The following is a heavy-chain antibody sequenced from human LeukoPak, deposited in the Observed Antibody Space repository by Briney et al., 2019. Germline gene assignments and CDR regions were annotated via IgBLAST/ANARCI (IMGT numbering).Heavy chain of an antibody. CDR2: IYSGGST. CDR1: GFTVSNNY. Sequence: GGSLRLSCAASGFTVSNNYMSWVRQAPGKGLEWIAVIYSGGSTFHADSVKGRFIISRDNSKNTLYLQMNSLRVEDTAVYYCATGTHPGNWGQGTLVAVSS. J-gene: IGHJ4*02. D-gene: IGHD1-26*01. CDR3: ATGTHPGN. V-gene: IGHV3-66*01.